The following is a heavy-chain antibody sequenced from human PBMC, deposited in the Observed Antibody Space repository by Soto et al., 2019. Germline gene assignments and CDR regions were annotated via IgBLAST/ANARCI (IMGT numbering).Heavy chain of an antibody. Sequence: HPGGSLRRSCAASGFTFSSYGMRWVGRAPGKGLEWVAVIWYDGSNKYYADSVKGRFTISRDNSKNTLYLQMNSLRAEDTAVYYCARVYYGGNSDYFDYWGQGTLVTVSS. CDR1: GFTFSSYG. D-gene: IGHD4-17*01. V-gene: IGHV3-33*01. CDR2: IWYDGSNK. CDR3: ARVYYGGNSDYFDY. J-gene: IGHJ4*02.